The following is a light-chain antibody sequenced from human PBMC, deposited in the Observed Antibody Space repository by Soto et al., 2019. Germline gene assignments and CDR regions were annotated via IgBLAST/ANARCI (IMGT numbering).Light chain of an antibody. J-gene: IGKJ5*01. V-gene: IGKV3D-20*02. CDR3: QQRGNWPT. CDR1: QSVSHNY. Sequence: EIVLTQSPGTLSLSPEERATLSCRASQSVSHNYLAWYQQKPGQAPRLLIYGTPSRATGIPARFSGSGSGTDFTLTISSLEPEDFAVYYCQQRGNWPTFGQGTRLEIK. CDR2: GTP.